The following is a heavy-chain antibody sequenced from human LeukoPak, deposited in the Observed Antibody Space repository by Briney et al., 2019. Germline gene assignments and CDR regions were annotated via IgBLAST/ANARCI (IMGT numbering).Heavy chain of an antibody. CDR1: GFSLSTSGVG. V-gene: IGHV4-61*08. CDR2: IYYSGST. Sequence: SGPTLVKPTQTLTLTCTFSGFSLSTSGVGVGWIRQPPGKGLEWIGYIYYSGSTNYNPSLKSRVTISVDTSKNQFSLKLSSVTAADTAVYYCARDTYNTVVTTNDAFDIWGQGTMVTVSS. J-gene: IGHJ3*02. CDR3: ARDTYNTVVTTNDAFDI. D-gene: IGHD4-23*01.